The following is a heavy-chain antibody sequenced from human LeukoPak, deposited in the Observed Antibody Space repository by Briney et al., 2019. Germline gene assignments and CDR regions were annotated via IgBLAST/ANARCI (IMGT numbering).Heavy chain of an antibody. V-gene: IGHV3-11*01. D-gene: IGHD3-22*01. Sequence: GGSLRLSCAASKFTFSDYYMSWIRQAPGKGLEWVSYISSISSTMYYADSVKGRFTISRDNAKNSLYLQMNSLRAEDTALYYCAKGLQTYYYDSSGLGYWGQGTLVTVSS. CDR1: KFTFSDYY. CDR3: AKGLQTYYYDSSGLGY. J-gene: IGHJ4*02. CDR2: ISSISSTM.